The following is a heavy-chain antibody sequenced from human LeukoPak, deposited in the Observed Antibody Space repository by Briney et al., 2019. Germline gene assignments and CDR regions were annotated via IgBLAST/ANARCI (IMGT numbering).Heavy chain of an antibody. CDR2: IYYSGST. CDR1: GVSINNYY. Sequence: PSETLSLTCTVSGVSINNYYWSWIRQPPGKGLEWIGYIYYSGSTNYSPSLKSRVTISVDTSKNQFSLKLSSVTAADTAVCYCARVYYYDSSGNFDPWGQGTLVTVSS. V-gene: IGHV4-59*01. J-gene: IGHJ5*02. D-gene: IGHD3-22*01. CDR3: ARVYYYDSSGNFDP.